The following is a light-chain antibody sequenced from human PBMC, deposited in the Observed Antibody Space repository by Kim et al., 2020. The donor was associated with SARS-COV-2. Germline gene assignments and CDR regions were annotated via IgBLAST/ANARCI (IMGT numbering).Light chain of an antibody. CDR1: QSVSNIY. V-gene: IGKV3-20*01. CDR3: QHYPNSPPALT. CDR2: GAS. J-gene: IGKJ4*01. Sequence: GERATLSCRASQSVSNIYFAWYQQKPGQAPRLLIYGASRRAPGIPDRFSGSGSGTDFTLTISRLEPEDFAVYYCQHYPNSPPALTFGGGTKVDIK.